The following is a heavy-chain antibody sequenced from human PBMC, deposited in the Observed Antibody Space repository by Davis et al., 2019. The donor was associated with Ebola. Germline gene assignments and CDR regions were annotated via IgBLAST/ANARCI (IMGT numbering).Heavy chain of an antibody. D-gene: IGHD3-3*01. CDR2: ISGSGGST. V-gene: IGHV3-23*01. J-gene: IGHJ6*04. Sequence: PAGSLRLSCAASGFTFSSYAMSWVRQAPGEGLEWVSDISGSGGSTYYADSVKGQFTISRDNSKKTLYLQMNSLRAEDTAVYYCAKSGLSFGVVKYHYGMDVWGKGTTVTVSS. CDR3: AKSGLSFGVVKYHYGMDV. CDR1: GFTFSSYA.